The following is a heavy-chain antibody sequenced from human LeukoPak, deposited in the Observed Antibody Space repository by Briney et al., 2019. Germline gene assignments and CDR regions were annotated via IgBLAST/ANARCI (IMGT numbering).Heavy chain of an antibody. CDR2: IYSGDSET. D-gene: IGHD2-2*01. J-gene: IGHJ4*02. CDR1: GYTFSNSI. CDR3: ARLPAASAMRGDY. Sequence: GESLKISCKGFGYTFSNSIIGWVRQMPGEGLEWVGIIYSGDSETRYSPSSQGQVTISADKSISTAYLQWSSLRPSDTAMYYCARLPAASAMRGDYWGQGTLVTVPS. V-gene: IGHV5-51*01.